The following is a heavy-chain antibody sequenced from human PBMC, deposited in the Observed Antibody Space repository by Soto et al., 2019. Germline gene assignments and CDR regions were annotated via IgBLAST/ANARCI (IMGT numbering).Heavy chain of an antibody. Sequence: EVQLVESGGGLVKPGGSLRLSCAASGFTFSSYSMNWVRQAPGKGLEWVSSISSSSSYIYYADSVKGRFTISRDNXKXSXXLQMNRLRAEDTAVYYCARDLPYCSSTSCYPGGSYWGQGTLVTVSS. V-gene: IGHV3-21*01. CDR1: GFTFSSYS. CDR2: ISSSSSYI. D-gene: IGHD2-2*01. CDR3: ARDLPYCSSTSCYPGGSY. J-gene: IGHJ4*02.